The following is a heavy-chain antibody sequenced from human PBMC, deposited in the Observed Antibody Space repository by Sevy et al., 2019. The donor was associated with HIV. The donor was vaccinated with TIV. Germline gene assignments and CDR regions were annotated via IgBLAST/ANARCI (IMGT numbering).Heavy chain of an antibody. V-gene: IGHV1-8*01. Sequence: ASVKVSCKASGDTFTDYEINWVRQASGQGLEWMGWVIPNSGQTAYAQKFQGRVTMTTSTSTGTAYMELGGLRSEDTAIYYRAALVSCGGACYYLHYWGQGTLVTVSS. CDR3: AALVSCGGACYYLHY. J-gene: IGHJ4*02. CDR2: VIPNSGQT. D-gene: IGHD2-21*02. CDR1: GDTFTDYE.